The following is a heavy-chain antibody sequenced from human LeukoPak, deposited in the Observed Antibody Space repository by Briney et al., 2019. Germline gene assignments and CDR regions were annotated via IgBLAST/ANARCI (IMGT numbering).Heavy chain of an antibody. J-gene: IGHJ3*02. CDR2: IIPIFGTA. D-gene: IGHD6-13*01. V-gene: IGHV1-69*13. CDR1: GGTFSSYA. CDR3: ARLRMETPGIAAPNDAFDI. Sequence: SVKVSCKASGGTFSSYAISWVRQAPGQGLEWMGGIIPIFGTANYAQKFQGRVTITADESTSTAYMELSSLKASDTAMYYCARLRMETPGIAAPNDAFDIWGQGTMVTVSS.